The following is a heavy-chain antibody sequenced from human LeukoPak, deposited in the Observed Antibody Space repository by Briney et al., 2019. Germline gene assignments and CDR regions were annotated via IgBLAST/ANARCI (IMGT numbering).Heavy chain of an antibody. J-gene: IGHJ4*02. CDR3: VGCSGGTCSDFDY. D-gene: IGHD2-15*01. Sequence: GGSLRLSCVASGLTFSNFWMTWLRQAPGKGLEWVANIKQDGSETYYLDSVKGRFTISRDNAKNSMYLQMNRLRAEDTAVYYCVGCSGGTCSDFDYWGRGTLVTVSS. CDR1: GLTFSNFW. V-gene: IGHV3-7*03. CDR2: IKQDGSET.